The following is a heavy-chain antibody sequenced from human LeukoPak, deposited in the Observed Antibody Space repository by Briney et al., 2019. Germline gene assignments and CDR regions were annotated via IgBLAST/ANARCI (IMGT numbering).Heavy chain of an antibody. CDR1: GYTFTSYD. J-gene: IGHJ5*02. V-gene: IGHV1-8*01. Sequence: ASVKVSCKASGYTFTSYDINWVRQATGQGLEWMGWMNPNSGNTGYAQKFQGRVSMTRNTSISTAYMELSSLRSEDTAVYYCARGGRRIAARQRGNWFDPWGQGTLVTVSS. D-gene: IGHD6-6*01. CDR2: MNPNSGNT. CDR3: ARGGRRIAARQRGNWFDP.